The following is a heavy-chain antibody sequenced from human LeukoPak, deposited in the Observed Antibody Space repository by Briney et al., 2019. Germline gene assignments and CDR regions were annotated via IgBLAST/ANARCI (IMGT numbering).Heavy chain of an antibody. D-gene: IGHD3-10*01. Sequence: GGTLRLSCAASGFTFSSYGMSWVRQAPGKGLEWVSAISGSGGSTYYADSVKGRFTISRDNSKNTLYLQMNSLRAEDTAVYYCAKVTYGSGTYGAFDSWGQGTLVTVSS. CDR3: AKVTYGSGTYGAFDS. CDR2: ISGSGGST. CDR1: GFTFSSYG. J-gene: IGHJ4*02. V-gene: IGHV3-23*01.